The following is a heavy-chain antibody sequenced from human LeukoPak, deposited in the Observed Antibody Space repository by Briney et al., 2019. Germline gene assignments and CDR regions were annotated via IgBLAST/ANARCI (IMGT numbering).Heavy chain of an antibody. J-gene: IGHJ4*02. CDR2: ISSSSSSTI. CDR1: GFTFSSYS. CDR3: ARDSSVTAAPIDY. D-gene: IGHD2-2*01. V-gene: IGHV3-48*01. Sequence: GGSLRLSCAASGFTFSSYSMNWVRQAPGKGLEWVSYISSSSSSTIYYADSLKGRFTISRDDAENSLYLQMNSLRAEDTAVYYCARDSSVTAAPIDYWGQGTLVTVSS.